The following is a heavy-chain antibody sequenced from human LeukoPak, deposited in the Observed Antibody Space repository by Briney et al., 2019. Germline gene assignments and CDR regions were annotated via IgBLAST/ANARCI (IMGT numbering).Heavy chain of an antibody. CDR1: GFAFDEHG. CDR3: ARAPITSPFYFDY. D-gene: IGHD2-2*01. Sequence: GGSLRLSCTASGFAFDEHGMSWVRQVPGKGLEWVSGINWSGGSTGYANPLRGRFTISRDNAKSSLYLQMDSLRAEDTALYYCARAPITSPFYFDYWGQGTLVTVSS. V-gene: IGHV3-20*04. CDR2: INWSGGST. J-gene: IGHJ4*02.